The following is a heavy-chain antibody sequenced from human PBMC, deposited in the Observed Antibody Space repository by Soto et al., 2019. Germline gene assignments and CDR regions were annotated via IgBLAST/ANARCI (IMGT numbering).Heavy chain of an antibody. CDR2: TYYSGST. D-gene: IGHD3-10*01. J-gene: IGHJ4*02. Sequence: PSETLSLTCTVSGGSVSSGSYYWSWIRQPPGKGLEWIGYTYYSGSTNYNPSLKSRVTISVDTSKNQFSLKLSSVTAADTAVYYCARSDPHYYGSGSYYNGPFDYWGQGTLVTVSS. V-gene: IGHV4-61*01. CDR3: ARSDPHYYGSGSYYNGPFDY. CDR1: GGSVSSGSYY.